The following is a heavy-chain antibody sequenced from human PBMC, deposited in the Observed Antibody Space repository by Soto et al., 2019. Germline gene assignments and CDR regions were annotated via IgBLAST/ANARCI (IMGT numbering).Heavy chain of an antibody. V-gene: IGHV3-21*01. J-gene: IGHJ6*02. CDR2: ISSSSSYI. CDR3: ARDLAGTPSGYYYGMDV. CDR1: GFTFSSYS. D-gene: IGHD1-7*01. Sequence: EVQLVESGGGLVKPGGSLRLSCAASGFTFSSYSMNWVRQAPGKGLEWVSSISSSSSYIYYADSVKGRFTISRDNAKNSLYLQMNSLRAEDTAVYYCARDLAGTPSGYYYGMDVWGQGTTVTVSS.